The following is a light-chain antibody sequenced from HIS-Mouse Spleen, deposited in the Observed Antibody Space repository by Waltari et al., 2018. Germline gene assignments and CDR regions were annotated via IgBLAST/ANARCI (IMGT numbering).Light chain of an antibody. CDR2: QDS. CDR1: KLGDKY. V-gene: IGLV3-1*01. J-gene: IGLJ2*01. CDR3: QAWDSSTAWV. Sequence: SYELTQPPSVSVSPGQTASITCSGDKLGDKYACWYQQKPGQSPVLVIYQDSKRPSGIPDRFSGSNSGNTATLTISGTQAMDEADYYCQAWDSSTAWVFGGGTKLTVL.